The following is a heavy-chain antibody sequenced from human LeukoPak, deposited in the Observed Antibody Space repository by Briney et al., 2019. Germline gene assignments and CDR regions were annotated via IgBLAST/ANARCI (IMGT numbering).Heavy chain of an antibody. CDR3: ARDRPYYGSVDDAFDI. J-gene: IGHJ3*02. D-gene: IGHD3-10*01. CDR1: GFTFSDYY. V-gene: IGHV3-11*06. CDR2: ISSSSSYT. Sequence: GGSLRLSCAASGFTFSDYYMSWIRQAPGKGPEWDSYISSSSSYTNYADSVKGRFTISRDNAKNSLYLQMNSLRAEDTAVYYCARDRPYYGSVDDAFDIWGQGTMVTVSS.